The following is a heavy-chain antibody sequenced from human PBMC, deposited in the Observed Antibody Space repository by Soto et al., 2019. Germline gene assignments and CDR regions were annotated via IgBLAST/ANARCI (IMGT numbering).Heavy chain of an antibody. J-gene: IGHJ4*02. CDR2: INQDVSER. D-gene: IGHD3-3*01. CDR1: GFTFSVQW. Sequence: VGSLRLSCAASGFTFSVQWMSWVRQAPVKVLEWVATINQDVSERYYVDSVKGRFSISRDNAKNSLYLQMNSLRAEDTAVYYCTTEEWYYFPSWGQGTLVTVSS. V-gene: IGHV3-7*03. CDR3: TTEEWYYFPS.